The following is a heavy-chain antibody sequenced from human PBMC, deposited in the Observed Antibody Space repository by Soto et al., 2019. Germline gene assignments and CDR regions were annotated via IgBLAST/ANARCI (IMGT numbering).Heavy chain of an antibody. CDR3: ASSPAYYYDSSGSDAAFDI. Sequence: SETLSLTCTVSGGSISSGGYYWSWIRQHPGKGLEWIGYIYYSGSTYYNPSLKSRVTISVDTSKNQFSLKLSSVTAADTAVCYCASSPAYYYDSSGSDAAFDIWGQGTMVTVSS. J-gene: IGHJ3*02. CDR1: GGSISSGGYY. D-gene: IGHD3-22*01. CDR2: IYYSGST. V-gene: IGHV4-31*03.